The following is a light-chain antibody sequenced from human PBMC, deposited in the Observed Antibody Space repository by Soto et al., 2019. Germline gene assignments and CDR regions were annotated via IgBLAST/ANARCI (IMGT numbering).Light chain of an antibody. V-gene: IGKV3-20*01. CDR3: QQYSASPRT. CDR2: GAS. J-gene: IGKJ2*01. CDR1: ESISSSY. Sequence: EIVLTQFPGTLSLSPGESATLSCRTSESISSSYLAWYQQRPGQPPRLLIYGASKTATGIPDRFSDSGSGTDFTLSISRLEPEDFGMYYCQQYSASPRTFGQGTKLEIK.